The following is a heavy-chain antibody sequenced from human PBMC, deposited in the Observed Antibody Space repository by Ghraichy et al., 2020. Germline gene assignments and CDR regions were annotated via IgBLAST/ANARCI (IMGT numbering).Heavy chain of an antibody. V-gene: IGHV3-21*01. D-gene: IGHD4-17*01. CDR3: ARPYGDYAQYYYYYYGMDV. CDR1: GFTFSSYS. J-gene: IGHJ6*02. Sequence: SCAASGFTFSSYSMNWVRQAPGKGLEWVSSIGSSSSYIYYADSVKGRFTISRDNAKNSLYLQMNSLRAEDTAVYYCARPYGDYAQYYYYYYGMDVWGQGTTVTVSS. CDR2: IGSSSSYI.